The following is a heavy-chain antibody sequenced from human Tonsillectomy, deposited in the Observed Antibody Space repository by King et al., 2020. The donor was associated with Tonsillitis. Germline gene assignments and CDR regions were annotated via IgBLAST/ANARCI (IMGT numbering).Heavy chain of an antibody. Sequence: VQLVESGGGLVQPGRSLRLSCTASGCTFNTYAMRWFRQAPGKGLEWLSFIRSKAYGGTVEYAASVRGRFTISREDSNSIAYLQMKSMKTEKTAVYYCARERVTASWFDPWGQGTLVTVSS. CDR2: IRSKAYGGTV. J-gene: IGHJ5*02. CDR1: GCTFNTYA. V-gene: IGHV3-49*03. CDR3: ARERVTASWFDP. D-gene: IGHD5-18*01.